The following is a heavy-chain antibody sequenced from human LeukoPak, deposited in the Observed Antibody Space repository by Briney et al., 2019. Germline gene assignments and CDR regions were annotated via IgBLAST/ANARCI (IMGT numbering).Heavy chain of an antibody. CDR1: GFTVSSNY. CDR2: VSGSGGSS. V-gene: IGHV3-23*01. J-gene: IGHJ4*02. CDR3: AKLRGTVATMGYAADY. Sequence: GGSLRLSCAASGFTVSSNYMSWVRQAPGKGLEWVSAVSGSGGSSYYPDSVKGRFTISRDTSNNTLFLQMNSLRAEDTALYYCAKLRGTVATMGYAADYWGQGTLVTVSS. D-gene: IGHD5-12*01.